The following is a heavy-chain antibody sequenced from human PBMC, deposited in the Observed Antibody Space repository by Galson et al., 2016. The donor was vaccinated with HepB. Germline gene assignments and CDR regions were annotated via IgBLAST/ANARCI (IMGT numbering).Heavy chain of an antibody. Sequence: QSGAEVKKPGESLRISCMGSGSNFITYWISWVRQMPGKGLEWMGSIDPSDSYTNYSPSFQGHVTISTDRSISTAYLQWSSLRASDTAIYYCAIRLYSSGSFDYWGQGTLVTVSS. CDR1: GSNFITYW. D-gene: IGHD6-19*01. V-gene: IGHV5-10-1*01. CDR2: IDPSDSYT. J-gene: IGHJ4*02. CDR3: AIRLYSSGSFDY.